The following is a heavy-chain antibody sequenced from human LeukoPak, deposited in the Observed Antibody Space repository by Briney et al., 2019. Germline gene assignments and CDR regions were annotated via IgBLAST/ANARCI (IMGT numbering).Heavy chain of an antibody. Sequence: GGSLRLSCAASGFTFSSYGMHWVRQAPGKGLEWVAVIWYDGSNKYYADSVKGRFTISRDNSKNTLYLQMNSLRAEDTAVYYCAREPDPSYYDIGGFDYWGQGTLVTVSS. CDR2: IWYDGSNK. CDR3: AREPDPSYYDIGGFDY. J-gene: IGHJ4*02. D-gene: IGHD3-9*01. V-gene: IGHV3-33*08. CDR1: GFTFSSYG.